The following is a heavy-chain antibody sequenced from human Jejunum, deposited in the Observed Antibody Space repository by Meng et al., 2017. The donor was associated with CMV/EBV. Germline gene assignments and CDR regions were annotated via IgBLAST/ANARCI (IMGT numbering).Heavy chain of an antibody. Sequence: QITLKESGPTLVKPTQTTTLTCTFSGFSLSTSGVGVGWIRQPPGKALEWLALIYGDGDKRYSPSLRSRLTITKDTSKNQVVLTMTNMDPVDTATYFCANSCCSRGTCYSFYYWGQGTLVTVSS. CDR1: GFSLSTSGVG. V-gene: IGHV2-5*02. CDR2: IYGDGDK. D-gene: IGHD2-15*01. J-gene: IGHJ4*02. CDR3: ANSCCSRGTCYSFYY.